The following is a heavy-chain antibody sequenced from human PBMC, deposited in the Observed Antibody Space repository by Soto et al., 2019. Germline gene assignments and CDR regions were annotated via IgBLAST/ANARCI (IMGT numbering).Heavy chain of an antibody. J-gene: IGHJ3*02. CDR3: ARGIVGATTSAFDI. V-gene: IGHV4-34*01. CDR2: INHSGST. CDR1: GGSFSCYY. D-gene: IGHD1-26*01. Sequence: ETLSLTCAVSGGSFSCYYWSWIRQPPGKGLEWIGEINHSGSTNYNPSLKSRVTISVDTSKNQFSLKLSSVTAADTAVYYCARGIVGATTSAFDIWGQGTMVTVSS.